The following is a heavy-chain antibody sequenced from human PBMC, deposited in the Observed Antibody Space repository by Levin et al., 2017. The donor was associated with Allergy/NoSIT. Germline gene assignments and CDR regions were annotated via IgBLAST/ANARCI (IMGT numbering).Heavy chain of an antibody. CDR2: IYYDGSA. Sequence: SETLSLTCTVSGGSISDDSYYWAWVRQPPGKGLEWIGSIYYDGSAYYNPSLKTRLTISVDTSKNQFSLRVNSVTAADTAIYYCAGEPNRPYYYHYGVDVWGPGTTVTVSS. J-gene: IGHJ6*02. CDR1: GGSISDDSYY. CDR3: AGEPNRPYYYHYGVDV. D-gene: IGHD2/OR15-2a*01. V-gene: IGHV4-39*07.